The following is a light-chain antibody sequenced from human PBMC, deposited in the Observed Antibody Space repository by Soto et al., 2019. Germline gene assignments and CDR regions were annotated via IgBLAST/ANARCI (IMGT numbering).Light chain of an antibody. Sequence: EIVYTQSPRTLSLSPGERATLSCRASQSVSSSYLAWYQQKPGQAPRLLIYGASSRATGIPDRFSGSGSGTDFTLTISRLEPEDFAVYYCPQYGSSPRTFGQGTKAYIK. CDR1: QSVSSSY. J-gene: IGKJ1*01. CDR2: GAS. V-gene: IGKV3-20*01. CDR3: PQYGSSPRT.